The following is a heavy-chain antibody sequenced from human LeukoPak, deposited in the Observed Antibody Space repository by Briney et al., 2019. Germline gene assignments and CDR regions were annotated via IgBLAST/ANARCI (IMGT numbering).Heavy chain of an antibody. CDR1: GFTFSNAW. CDR3: AKCGNSGCHLIDY. CDR2: ISGRTGST. V-gene: IGHV3-23*01. Sequence: PGGSLRLSCAASGFTFSNAWMSWVRQAPGKGLEWVSAISGRTGSTYYSDSVKGRFTISRDNSKSTLYLQMDSLRAEDTAVYYCAKCGNSGCHLIDYWGQGTLVTVSS. J-gene: IGHJ4*02. D-gene: IGHD5-12*01.